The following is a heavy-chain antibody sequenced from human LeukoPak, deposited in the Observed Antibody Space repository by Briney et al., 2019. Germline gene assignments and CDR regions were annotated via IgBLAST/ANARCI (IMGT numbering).Heavy chain of an antibody. V-gene: IGHV3-48*03. CDR1: GLPLSSYE. J-gene: IGHJ4*02. D-gene: IGHD1-26*01. Sequence: PGGSLRLSCAASGLPLSSYEVKWVRQARGEGVEWISYISSGGTTINYADSVKGRFTISRDDAENSLYLQMNSLRAEDTAVYYCARDKGSDGIDFWGQGTLATVSS. CDR3: ARDKGSDGIDF. CDR2: ISSGGTTI.